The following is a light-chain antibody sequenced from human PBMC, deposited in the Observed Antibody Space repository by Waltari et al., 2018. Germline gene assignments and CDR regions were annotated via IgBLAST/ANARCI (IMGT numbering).Light chain of an antibody. CDR1: QSVSRA. CDR2: GAS. V-gene: IGKV3-20*01. Sequence: EIVLTQSPGSLSSSPGDRVTLSCRASQSVSRALAWYQQKPGQAPRLLIFGASNRATGIPDRFSGSGSETDFSLTISRLEPEDFVVYYCQHYVRLPATFGRGTKVEIK. CDR3: QHYVRLPAT. J-gene: IGKJ1*01.